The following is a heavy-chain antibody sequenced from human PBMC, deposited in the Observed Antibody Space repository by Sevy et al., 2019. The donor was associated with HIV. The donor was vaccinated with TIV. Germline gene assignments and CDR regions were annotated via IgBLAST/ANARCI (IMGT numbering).Heavy chain of an antibody. CDR2: IKSKTDGGTT. Sequence: GESLKISCAASGFTFSNAWMSWVRQAPGKGLEWVGRIKSKTDGGTTDYAAPVKGRFTISRDDSKNTLYLQMNSLKTEDTAVYYCTTVRDFWSGYFPLGAFDIWGQGTMVTVSS. CDR1: GFTFSNAW. D-gene: IGHD3-3*01. CDR3: TTVRDFWSGYFPLGAFDI. J-gene: IGHJ3*02. V-gene: IGHV3-15*01.